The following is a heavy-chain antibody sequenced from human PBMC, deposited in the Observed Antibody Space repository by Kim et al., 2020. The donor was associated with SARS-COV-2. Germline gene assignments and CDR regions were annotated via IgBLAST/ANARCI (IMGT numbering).Heavy chain of an antibody. J-gene: IGHJ4*02. CDR1: GYTLTELS. CDR3: ATVPPRFGKDYYDSSGYYYFDY. CDR2: FDPEDGET. Sequence: ASVKVSCKVSGYTLTELSMHWVRQAPGKGLEWMGGFDPEDGETIYAQKFQGRVTMTEDTSTDTAYMELSSLRSEDTAVYYCATVPPRFGKDYYDSSGYYYFDYWGQGALVTVSS. D-gene: IGHD3-22*01. V-gene: IGHV1-24*01.